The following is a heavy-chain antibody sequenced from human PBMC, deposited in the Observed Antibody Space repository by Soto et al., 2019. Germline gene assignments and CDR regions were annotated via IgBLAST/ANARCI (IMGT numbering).Heavy chain of an antibody. CDR1: GAAFSNYT. CDR3: ASRKSQMSQDRMGFYYYMDV. Sequence: QVQLVQSGADVKKPGSSVKISCTASGAAFSNYTFTWVRRAPGEGLEWVGRVIPLLDASNYAEKFQDRVTINADRSTSTVYMELSRLRSEDSAIYYCASRKSQMSQDRMGFYYYMDVWGKGTSVTVSS. CDR2: VIPLLDAS. J-gene: IGHJ6*03. V-gene: IGHV1-69*08. D-gene: IGHD2-15*01.